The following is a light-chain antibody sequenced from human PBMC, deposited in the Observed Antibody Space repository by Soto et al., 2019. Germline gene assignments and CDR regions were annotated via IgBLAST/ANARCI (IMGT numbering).Light chain of an antibody. J-gene: IGKJ1*01. Sequence: EIVMTQSPATLSVSPGERATLSCRASQSVSSNLAWYQQKPGQAPRLLIYGASTRATGIPARFSGSGSGTEVTLTISSLQSEDFAVYYCQQDNNWPRTFGQGTKVEIK. CDR2: GAS. CDR3: QQDNNWPRT. CDR1: QSVSSN. V-gene: IGKV3-15*01.